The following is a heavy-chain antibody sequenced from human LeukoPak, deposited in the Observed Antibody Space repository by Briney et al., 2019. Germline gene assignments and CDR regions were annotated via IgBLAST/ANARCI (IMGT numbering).Heavy chain of an antibody. J-gene: IGHJ6*03. Sequence: GASVKVSCKASGGTFSSYAISWVRQAPGQGLEWMGGIIPIFGTANYAQKFQGRVTITTDESTSTAYMELSSLRSEDTAVYYCARTVYPNYYYYMDVWGKGTTVTVSS. CDR3: ARTVYPNYYYYMDV. D-gene: IGHD5/OR15-5a*01. CDR2: IIPIFGTA. V-gene: IGHV1-69*05. CDR1: GGTFSSYA.